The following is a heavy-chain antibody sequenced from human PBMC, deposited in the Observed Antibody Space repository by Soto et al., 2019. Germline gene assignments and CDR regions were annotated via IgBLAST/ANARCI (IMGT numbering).Heavy chain of an antibody. D-gene: IGHD3-22*01. CDR1: GGTFSSYA. V-gene: IGHV1-69*13. J-gene: IGHJ3*02. CDR3: ARDRTEYYYDSSGYYYGAFDI. Sequence: EASVKVSCKASGGTFSSYAISWVRQAPGQGLEWMGGIIPIFGTANYAQKFQGRVTITADESTSTAYMELSSLRSEDTAVYYCARDRTEYYYDSSGYYYGAFDIWGQGTMVTVSS. CDR2: IIPIFGTA.